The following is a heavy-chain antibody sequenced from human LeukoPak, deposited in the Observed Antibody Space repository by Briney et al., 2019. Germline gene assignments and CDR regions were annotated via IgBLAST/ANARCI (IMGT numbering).Heavy chain of an antibody. CDR1: GGSISNYY. D-gene: IGHD2-15*01. CDR3: ARGVVFKSSSWYDT. Sequence: SETLSLTCTVSGGSISNYYWTWIRQPPGKGLEWIAYVYYSGSTNYNPSLKSRVSISVDTSKNQFSLKLSSVTAADTAVYYCARGVVFKSSSWYDTWGQGTLVTVSS. V-gene: IGHV4-59*12. CDR2: VYYSGST. J-gene: IGHJ5*02.